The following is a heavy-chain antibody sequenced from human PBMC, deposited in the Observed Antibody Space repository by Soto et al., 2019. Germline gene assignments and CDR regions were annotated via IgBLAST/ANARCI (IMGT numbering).Heavy chain of an antibody. CDR3: ARRGSGSYYDY. D-gene: IGHD1-26*01. CDR1: GFTFSSYG. V-gene: IGHV3-30*03. Sequence: PGGSLRLSCAASGFTFSSYGMHWVRQAPGKGLEWVAVISYDGSNKFYADPMKGRHTISRDNSKNTLYLQMNSLRAEDTAVYYCARRGSGSYYDYWGQGTLVTVSS. CDR2: ISYDGSNK. J-gene: IGHJ4*02.